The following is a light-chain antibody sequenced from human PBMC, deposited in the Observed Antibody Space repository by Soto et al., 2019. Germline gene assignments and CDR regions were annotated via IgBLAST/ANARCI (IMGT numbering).Light chain of an antibody. CDR2: GAS. Sequence: EIVMTQSPATLSVSPGERATLSCRASQSVSSSYLAWYQQKPGQAPRLLIYGASSRATGIPDRFSGSGSGTDFTLTISRLEPGDFALYYCQHYVERSPITFGQGTRLEIK. J-gene: IGKJ5*01. V-gene: IGKV3-20*01. CDR1: QSVSSSY. CDR3: QHYVERSPIT.